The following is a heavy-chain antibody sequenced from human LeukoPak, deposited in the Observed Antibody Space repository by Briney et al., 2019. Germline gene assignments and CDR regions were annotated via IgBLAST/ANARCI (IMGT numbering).Heavy chain of an antibody. J-gene: IGHJ5*02. CDR1: GGSISSSSYY. V-gene: IGHV4-39*01. D-gene: IGHD3-10*01. CDR3: ARRRLWFGELLYYNWFDP. Sequence: PSETLSLTCTVSGGSISSSSYYWGWIRQPPGKGLEWMGSIFYDGSPDYNPSLKSRVTISVDTSKNQFSLKLSSVTAADTAVYYCARRRLWFGELLYYNWFDPWGQGTLVTVSS. CDR2: IFYDGSP.